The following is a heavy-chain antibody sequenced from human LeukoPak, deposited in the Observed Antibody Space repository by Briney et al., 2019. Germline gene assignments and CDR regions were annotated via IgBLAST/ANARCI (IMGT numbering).Heavy chain of an antibody. Sequence: GGSLRLSCAASGFTFRSYAMTWVRQAPGKGLEWVSTISGSGGNTYYADSVKGRFTISRDNSKNTLYLQMNSLRAEDTAVYYCAKDSSSSSMIHFHYWGQGTLVTVSS. V-gene: IGHV3-23*01. CDR3: AKDSSSSSMIHFHY. CDR2: ISGSGGNT. D-gene: IGHD6-6*01. CDR1: GFTFRSYA. J-gene: IGHJ4*02.